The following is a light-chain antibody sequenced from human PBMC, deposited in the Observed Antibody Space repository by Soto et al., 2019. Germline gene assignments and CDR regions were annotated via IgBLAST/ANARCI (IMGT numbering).Light chain of an antibody. Sequence: IQMTQSPSSLSASVGDRVTITCRASQDIKKELGWYQQRPGRAPKFLIYAASNLQSGVPARFSGSGSGTDFTLTISSLQPEDFATYYCLQDYNYPPTFGQGTKVEIK. CDR3: LQDYNYPPT. J-gene: IGKJ1*01. V-gene: IGKV1-6*01. CDR2: AAS. CDR1: QDIKKE.